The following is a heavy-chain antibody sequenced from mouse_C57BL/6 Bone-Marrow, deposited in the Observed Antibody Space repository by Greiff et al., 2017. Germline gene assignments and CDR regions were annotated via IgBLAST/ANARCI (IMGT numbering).Heavy chain of an antibody. CDR2: IYPRSGNT. J-gene: IGHJ3*01. V-gene: IGHV1-81*01. Sequence: QVQLQQSGAELARPGASVKLSCKASGYTFTSYGISWVKQRTGPGLEWIGEIYPRSGNTYYNEKFKGQATLPADKSSSTAYMELRSLTSEDSAVYCGASPLYGSSPAWFAYWGQGTLVTVSA. D-gene: IGHD1-1*01. CDR3: ASPLYGSSPAWFAY. CDR1: GYTFTSYG.